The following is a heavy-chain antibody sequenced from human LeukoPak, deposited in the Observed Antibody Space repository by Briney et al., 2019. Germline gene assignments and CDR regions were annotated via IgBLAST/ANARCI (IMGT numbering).Heavy chain of an antibody. Sequence: GGSLRLSCAASGFTFSGSAMHWVRQASGKGLEWVGRIRSKANSYATAYAASVKGRFTISRDDSKNTAYLQMNSLKTEDTAVYYCTTPRYYYDSRGYYQVYWGQGTLVTVSS. CDR1: GFTFSGSA. CDR3: TTPRYYYDSRGYYQVY. V-gene: IGHV3-73*01. CDR2: IRSKANSYAT. J-gene: IGHJ4*02. D-gene: IGHD3-22*01.